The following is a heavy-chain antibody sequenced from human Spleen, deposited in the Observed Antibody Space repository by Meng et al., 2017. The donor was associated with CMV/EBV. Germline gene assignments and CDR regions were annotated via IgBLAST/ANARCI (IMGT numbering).Heavy chain of an antibody. V-gene: IGHV3-21*01. CDR1: GFTFRSHT. Sequence: GESLKISCAASGFTFRSHTMNWVRQAPGKGLEWVSSISGRSNSIYYADSVKGRFTVSRDNAKNSLFLQMYSLRAVDTAVYYCARADSVSIFGGYYYGLDLWGQGTTVTVSS. CDR2: ISGRSNSI. J-gene: IGHJ6*02. CDR3: ARADSVSIFGGYYYGLDL. D-gene: IGHD3-3*01.